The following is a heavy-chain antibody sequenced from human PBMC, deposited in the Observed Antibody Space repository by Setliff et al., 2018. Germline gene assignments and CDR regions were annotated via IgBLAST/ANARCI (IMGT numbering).Heavy chain of an antibody. CDR1: GGSISSYY. CDR2: IYTSGST. CDR3: ARAPRYFDPTGSYFDF. D-gene: IGHD3-22*01. Sequence: PSETLSLTCTVSGGSISSYYWSWIRQPAGKGLEWIGRIYTSGSTNYNPSLKSRLTISVDTSKNQFSLKLTSVTAADTAVYYCARAPRYFDPTGSYFDFWGQGTLVTVSS. V-gene: IGHV4-4*07. J-gene: IGHJ4*02.